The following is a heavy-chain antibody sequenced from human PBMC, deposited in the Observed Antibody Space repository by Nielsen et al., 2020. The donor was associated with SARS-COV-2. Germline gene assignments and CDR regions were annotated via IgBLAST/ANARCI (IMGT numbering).Heavy chain of an antibody. CDR1: GFTFSAYA. J-gene: IGHJ6*02. Sequence: GGSLRLSCAASGFTFSAYAMIWVRQAAGKGLEWVSAVSGDVAHTTYYADSVKGRFTISRDNSKNTLYLQMNSLRAEDTAVYYCARVWAPSSYYYGMDVWGQGTTVTVSS. CDR2: VSGDVAHTT. V-gene: IGHV3-23*01. CDR3: ARVWAPSSYYYGMDV. D-gene: IGHD3-16*01.